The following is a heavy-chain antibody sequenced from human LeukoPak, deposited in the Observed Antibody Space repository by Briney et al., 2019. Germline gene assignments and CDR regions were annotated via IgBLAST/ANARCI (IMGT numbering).Heavy chain of an antibody. D-gene: IGHD6-19*01. CDR2: ISYDGSNK. CDR1: GFTFSSYG. J-gene: IGHJ3*02. CDR3: ARDLGSSGWYGGAFDI. Sequence: GGSLRLSCAASGFTFSSYGMHWVRQAPGKGLEWVAVISYDGSNKYYADSVKGRFTISRDNSKNTLYLQMNSLRAEDTAVYYCARDLGSSGWYGGAFDIWGQGTMVTVSS. V-gene: IGHV3-30*03.